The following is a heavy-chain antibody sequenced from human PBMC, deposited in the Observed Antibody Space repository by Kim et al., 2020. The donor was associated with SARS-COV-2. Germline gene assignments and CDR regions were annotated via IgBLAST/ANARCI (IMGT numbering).Heavy chain of an antibody. CDR3: ARGASSAWTLRPWFDP. J-gene: IGHJ5*02. Sequence: SETLSLTCVVSGASISSSSCWSWVRQPPGKGLEWIGEVDHSGTTSYNVSLKNRVSILVDKSKNQLSLRLTSVSAADTAVYYCARGASSAWTLRPWFDPWG. V-gene: IGHV4-4*02. CDR1: GASISSSSC. CDR2: VDHSGTT. D-gene: IGHD3-22*01.